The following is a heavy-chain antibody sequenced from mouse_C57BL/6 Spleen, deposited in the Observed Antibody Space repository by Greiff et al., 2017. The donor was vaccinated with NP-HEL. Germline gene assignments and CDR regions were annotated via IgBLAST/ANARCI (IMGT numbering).Heavy chain of an antibody. J-gene: IGHJ1*03. Sequence: EVMLVESGGGLVKPGGSLKLSCAASGFTFSSYTMSWVRQTPEKRLEWVATISGGGGNTYYPDSVKGRFTISRDNAKNTLYLQMSSLRSEDTALYYCARHGYDYGTGRYWYFDVWGTGTTVTVSS. CDR1: GFTFSSYT. CDR2: ISGGGGNT. V-gene: IGHV5-9*01. CDR3: ARHGYDYGTGRYWYFDV. D-gene: IGHD2-4*01.